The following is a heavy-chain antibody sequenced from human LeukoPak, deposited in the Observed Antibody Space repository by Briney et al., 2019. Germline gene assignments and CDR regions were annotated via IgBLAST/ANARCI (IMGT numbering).Heavy chain of an antibody. CDR3: ARQYYYDSSGYYPFDY. J-gene: IGHJ4*02. CDR1: GYTFTSYW. V-gene: IGHV5-51*01. Sequence: GESLKISCKGSGYTFTSYWIGWARQMPGKGLEWMGIIYPGDSDTRYSPSFQGQVTISADKSISTAYLQWSSLKASDTAMYYCARQYYYDSSGYYPFDYWGQGTLVTVSS. CDR2: IYPGDSDT. D-gene: IGHD3-22*01.